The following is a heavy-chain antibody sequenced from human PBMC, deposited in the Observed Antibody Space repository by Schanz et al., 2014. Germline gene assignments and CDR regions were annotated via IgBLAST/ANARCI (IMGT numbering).Heavy chain of an antibody. D-gene: IGHD3-10*01. CDR3: ARAQGVIHLYYGVDV. CDR2: MWNDGIKT. J-gene: IGHJ6*02. CDR1: GFAFRSYA. Sequence: VQLVESGGGLVQPGGSLRLSCVASGFAFRSYAMHWVRQAPGKGLEWVAVMWNDGIKTHYADSGKGRFTISRDNSMNTVYLQMNSLRSDDAAVYYCARAQGVIHLYYGVDVWGQGTTVTVSS. V-gene: IGHV3-30*04.